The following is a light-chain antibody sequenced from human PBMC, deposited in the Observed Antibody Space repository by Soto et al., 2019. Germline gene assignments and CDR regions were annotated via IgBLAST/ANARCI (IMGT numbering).Light chain of an antibody. CDR1: QDIGDF. J-gene: IGKJ3*01. Sequence: DIQLTQSPSSLSASVGDRVTITCQASQDIGDFVNWYQQRPGKAPKLLIYDVSNLETGVPSRFSGDGSGAFFTFTINSLQPEDIATYYCQQYDYLPFTFGPGTKVDL. CDR2: DVS. CDR3: QQYDYLPFT. V-gene: IGKV1-33*01.